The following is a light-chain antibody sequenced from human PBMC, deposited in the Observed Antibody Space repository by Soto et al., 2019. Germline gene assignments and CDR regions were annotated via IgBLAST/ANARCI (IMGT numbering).Light chain of an antibody. V-gene: IGKV3-15*01. CDR2: GAS. CDR1: QSFSSN. J-gene: IGKJ1*01. Sequence: EIVMTQSPATLSVSPGERATLSCRASQSFSSNLAWYQQKPGQAPRLLIYGASTRATGIPARFSGSRSGTEFTLTISSLQSEDFAVYYRQQYNNWPRPFCQGTKVDIK. CDR3: QQYNNWPRP.